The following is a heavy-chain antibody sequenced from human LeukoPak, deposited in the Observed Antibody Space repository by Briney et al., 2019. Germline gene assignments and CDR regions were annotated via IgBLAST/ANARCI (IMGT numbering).Heavy chain of an antibody. CDR3: AKDLSTVAGPFDY. CDR1: GFTFSSYG. Sequence: PGGSLRLSCAASGFTFSSYGMHWVRQAPGKGLEWVAVISYDGSNKYYADSVKGRFTISRDNSKNTLYLQMNSLRAEDTAVYYCAKDLSTVAGPFDYWGQGTLVTVSS. CDR2: ISYDGSNK. D-gene: IGHD6-19*01. V-gene: IGHV3-30*18. J-gene: IGHJ4*02.